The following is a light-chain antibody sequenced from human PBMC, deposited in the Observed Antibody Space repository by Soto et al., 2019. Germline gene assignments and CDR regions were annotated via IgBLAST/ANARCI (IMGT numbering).Light chain of an antibody. CDR2: GAY. V-gene: IGKV3-15*01. Sequence: EIGLTQSPGTLSLSPAERATLTCRASQNVNSNLAWYQQKPGQPPRLLIYGAYTRATGVPARFSGSGSGTEFTLTINSLQSEDFAVYYCQQYNSWPPLTFGGGTKVDIK. J-gene: IGKJ4*01. CDR3: QQYNSWPPLT. CDR1: QNVNSN.